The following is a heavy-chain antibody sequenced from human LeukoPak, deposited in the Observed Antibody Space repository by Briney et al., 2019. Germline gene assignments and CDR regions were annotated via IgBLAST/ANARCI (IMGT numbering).Heavy chain of an antibody. CDR1: GFSFSSNW. CDR3: VRGRGMD. D-gene: IGHD1-26*01. CDR2: LNQDGRDK. Sequence: GGSLRLSCVASGFSFSSNWMGWVRQAPGKGLEWVANLNQDGRDKYYVDSVKGRFTISRDNAKNSLYLQMDSLGVEDRAVYYCVRGRGMDWGQGTLVTVSS. V-gene: IGHV3-7*04. J-gene: IGHJ4*02.